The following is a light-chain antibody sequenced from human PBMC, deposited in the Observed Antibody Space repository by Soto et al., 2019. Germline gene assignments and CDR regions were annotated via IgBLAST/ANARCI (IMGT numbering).Light chain of an antibody. CDR2: DAS. J-gene: IGKJ1*01. CDR3: QQYDDVPPT. V-gene: IGKV1-33*01. Sequence: DIQMTQSPSSLSASVGGSVTISCQASQDINNFLNWYQQRPGKAPKLLIYDASNLQTGVPSRFSGSGAGTDFTFTITNLQPQDIAIYYCQQYDDVPPTFGQGTKVEI. CDR1: QDINNF.